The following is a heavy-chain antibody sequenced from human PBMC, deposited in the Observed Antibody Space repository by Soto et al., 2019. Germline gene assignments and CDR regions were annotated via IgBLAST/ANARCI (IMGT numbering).Heavy chain of an antibody. J-gene: IGHJ3*02. CDR3: AKAQHVYPDYSDDAFDI. Sequence: GGSLRLSCAASGFTFSGYAMTWVRQAPGKGLEWVSCITGTGGKTYYADSVKGRFTISRDNSKNTLYLQMNSLRAEDTAVYYCAKAQHVYPDYSDDAFDIWGQGTMVTVSS. V-gene: IGHV3-23*01. CDR2: ITGTGGKT. CDR1: GFTFSGYA. D-gene: IGHD3-9*01.